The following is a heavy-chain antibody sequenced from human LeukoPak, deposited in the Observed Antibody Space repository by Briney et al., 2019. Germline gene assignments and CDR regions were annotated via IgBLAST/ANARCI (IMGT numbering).Heavy chain of an antibody. D-gene: IGHD5-18*01. J-gene: IGHJ4*02. CDR1: GFTFDNYA. V-gene: IGHV3-9*01. CDR2: IAWNSGEK. Sequence: GGSLRLSCAASGFTFDNYAMHWVRQAPGKGLEWVSGIAWNSGEKGYADSVKGRFTISRDNAKNSLYLQMNSLRAEDTAMYYCAKDSGGYSYGYFFDSWGQGTLVTVSS. CDR3: AKDSGGYSYGYFFDS.